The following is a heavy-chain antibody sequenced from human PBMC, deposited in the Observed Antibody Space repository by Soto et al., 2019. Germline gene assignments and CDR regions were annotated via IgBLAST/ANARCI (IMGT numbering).Heavy chain of an antibody. CDR2: IYYSGST. D-gene: IGHD5-18*01. Sequence: QLQLQESGPGLVKPSETLSLTCTVSGGSISSSSYYWGWIRQPPGKGLEWIGSIYYSGSTYYNPSLKSRVTISVDTSKNQFSLKLSSVTAADTAVYYCARHQGVQLWSDAFDIWGQGTMVTVSS. CDR1: GGSISSSSYY. J-gene: IGHJ3*02. V-gene: IGHV4-39*01. CDR3: ARHQGVQLWSDAFDI.